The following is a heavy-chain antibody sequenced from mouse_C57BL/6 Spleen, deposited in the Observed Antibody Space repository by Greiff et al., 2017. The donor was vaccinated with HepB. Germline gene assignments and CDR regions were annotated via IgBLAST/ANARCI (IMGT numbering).Heavy chain of an antibody. J-gene: IGHJ2*01. CDR2: ISSGGDYI. CDR3: TRDRGGNYDY. V-gene: IGHV5-9-1*02. CDR1: GFTFSSYA. Sequence: EVNVVESGEGLVKPGGSLKLSCAASGFTFSSYAMSWVRQTPEKRLEWVAYISSGGDYIYYADTVKGRFTISRDNARNTLYLQMSSLKSEDTAMYYCTRDRGGNYDYWGQGTTLTVSS.